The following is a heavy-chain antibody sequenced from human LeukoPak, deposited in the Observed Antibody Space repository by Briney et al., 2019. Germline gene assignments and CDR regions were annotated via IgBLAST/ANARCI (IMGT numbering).Heavy chain of an antibody. CDR2: ITWNSDNI. D-gene: IGHD1-26*01. Sequence: PGGSLRLSCAASGFTFDDYAMHWVRQAPGEGLEWVSGITWNSDNIEYADSVKGRFTISRDNAKNTLYLQMNSLRAEDTAVYYGARIGAATYAFDIWGQGTMVTVSS. CDR1: GFTFDDYA. V-gene: IGHV3-9*01. J-gene: IGHJ3*02. CDR3: ARIGAATYAFDI.